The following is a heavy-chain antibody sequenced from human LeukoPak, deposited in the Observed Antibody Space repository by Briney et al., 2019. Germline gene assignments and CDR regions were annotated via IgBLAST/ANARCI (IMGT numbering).Heavy chain of an antibody. D-gene: IGHD3-10*01. Sequence: DPSETLSLTCTVSGGSISSYYWSWLRQPPGKGLEWIGYIYYSGSTNYNPSLKSRVTISVDTSKNQFSLKLSSVTAADTAVYYCAGGGFGRSIDYWGQGTLVTVSS. V-gene: IGHV4-59*01. J-gene: IGHJ4*02. CDR1: GGSISSYY. CDR3: AGGGFGRSIDY. CDR2: IYYSGST.